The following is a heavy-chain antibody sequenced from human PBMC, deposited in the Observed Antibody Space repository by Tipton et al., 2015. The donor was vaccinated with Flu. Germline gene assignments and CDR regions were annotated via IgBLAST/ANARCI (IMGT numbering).Heavy chain of an antibody. J-gene: IGHJ4*02. CDR1: GYSISSGYY. D-gene: IGHD6-13*01. CDR3: ARTNIAAAGTRIDY. CDR2: IYHSGST. V-gene: IGHV4-38-2*01. Sequence: LRLSCAVSGYSISSGYYWGWIRQPPGKGLEWIGSIYHSGSTYYNPSLKSRVTISVDTSKNQFSLKLSSVTAADTAVYYCARTNIAAAGTRIDYWGQGTLVTVSS.